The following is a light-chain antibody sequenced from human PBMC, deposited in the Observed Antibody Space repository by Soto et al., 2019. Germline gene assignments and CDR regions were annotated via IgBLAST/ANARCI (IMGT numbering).Light chain of an antibody. J-gene: IGKJ5*01. V-gene: IGKV3-15*01. CDR1: QSVSSN. Sequence: EIVMTQSPATLSVSPGERATLSCRASQSVSSNLAWYQQKPGQAPRLLIYGASTRATGIPARFSGSGSGTYFTLTISSLQSEDFAVYYCQQYTNWPPITLGQGTRLEIK. CDR2: GAS. CDR3: QQYTNWPPIT.